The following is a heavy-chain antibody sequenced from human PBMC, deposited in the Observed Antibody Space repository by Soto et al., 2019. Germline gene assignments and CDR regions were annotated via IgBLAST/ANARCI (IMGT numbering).Heavy chain of an antibody. Sequence: GGSLRLSCAASGFTFSSYGMHWVRQAPGKGLEWVAVISYDGSNKYYADSVKGRFTISRDNSKNTLYLQMNSLRAEDTSVYYCAKDRRPNYYYGMDVWGQGTTVTVSS. D-gene: IGHD6-25*01. V-gene: IGHV3-30*18. J-gene: IGHJ6*02. CDR2: ISYDGSNK. CDR3: AKDRRPNYYYGMDV. CDR1: GFTFSSYG.